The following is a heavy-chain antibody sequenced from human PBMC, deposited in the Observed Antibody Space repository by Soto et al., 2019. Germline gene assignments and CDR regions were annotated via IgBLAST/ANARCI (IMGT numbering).Heavy chain of an antibody. CDR1: GFTFRNYD. V-gene: IGHV3-13*05. CDR3: ARPDKDFYGLDV. CDR2: ISAAGDP. Sequence: EVQLVESGGGLVQPGGSLRLSCEASGFTFRNYDMHWVRQGTGKGLEWVSGISAAGDPDYADSVEGRFTFSRENAQNSFFLQINSLRVGDTAVYYCARPDKDFYGLDVWGKGTTVIVSS. J-gene: IGHJ6*04.